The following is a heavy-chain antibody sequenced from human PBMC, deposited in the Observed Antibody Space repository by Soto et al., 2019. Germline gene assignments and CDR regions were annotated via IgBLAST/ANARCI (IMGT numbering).Heavy chain of an antibody. CDR3: ARNSGNYFDY. J-gene: IGHJ4*02. CDR1: VGSFSSYY. CDR2: IDYSGST. D-gene: IGHD6-13*01. V-gene: IGHV4-59*01. Sequence: PSETLSLTCTVSVGSFSSYYWRWLRQPPGKGLEWIGYIDYSGSTNYNPSLKSRVTMSVHTYQNKFSLKLSSVTAADTAVYYCARNSGNYFDYWGQGTLVTVSS.